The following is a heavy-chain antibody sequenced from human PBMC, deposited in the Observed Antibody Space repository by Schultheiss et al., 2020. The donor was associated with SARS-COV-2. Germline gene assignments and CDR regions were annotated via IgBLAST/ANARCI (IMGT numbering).Heavy chain of an antibody. V-gene: IGHV4-59*12. CDR3: ARERKGYSYGHPTEYYYGMDV. CDR2: IYYSGST. J-gene: IGHJ6*02. D-gene: IGHD5-18*01. CDR1: GGSISSYY. Sequence: SETLSLTCTVSGGSISSYYWSWIRQPPGKGLEWIGSIYYSGSTYYNPSLKSRVTISVDTSKNQFSLKLSSVTAADTAVYYCARERKGYSYGHPTEYYYGMDVWGQGTTVTVSS.